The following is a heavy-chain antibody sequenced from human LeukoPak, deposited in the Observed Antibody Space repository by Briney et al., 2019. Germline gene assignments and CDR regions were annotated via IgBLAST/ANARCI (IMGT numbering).Heavy chain of an antibody. CDR2: INHSGST. CDR1: GGSFSGYY. V-gene: IGHV4-34*01. Sequence: SETLSLTCAVYGGSFSGYYWNWIRQPPGKGLEWIGEINHSGSTNYNPSLKSRVTISVDTSKNQFSLKLSSVTAADTAVYYCARSRPGYCTNGVCYTGFDYWGQGTLVTVSS. D-gene: IGHD2-8*01. J-gene: IGHJ4*02. CDR3: ARSRPGYCTNGVCYTGFDY.